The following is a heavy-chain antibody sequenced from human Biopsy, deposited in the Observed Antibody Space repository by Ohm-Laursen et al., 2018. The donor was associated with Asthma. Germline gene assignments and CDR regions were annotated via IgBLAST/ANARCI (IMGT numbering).Heavy chain of an antibody. CDR3: ARGVDRVTGLLDHFDS. Sequence: TLSLTCAVSAGSINNFYWSWIRQPPGKGLESIGHVYYSGSTNYNPSLKSRVTISIDASKNQFSLKLTSVTAADTAVYYCARGVDRVTGLLDHFDSWGQGTLVTVSS. V-gene: IGHV4-59*01. CDR1: AGSINNFY. D-gene: IGHD2-21*02. CDR2: VYYSGST. J-gene: IGHJ4*02.